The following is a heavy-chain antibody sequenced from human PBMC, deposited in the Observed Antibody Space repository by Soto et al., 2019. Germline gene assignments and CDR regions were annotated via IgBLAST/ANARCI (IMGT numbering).Heavy chain of an antibody. CDR1: GGSFSTST. CDR3: TSFEEQWVVGGAYFDS. CDR2: ITPMFATV. Sequence: SVKVSCKASGGSFSTSTISWVRQAPGQGLEWMGGITPMFATVNYAQKFQGRVTITADESTSTAYMELNSLRSEDTAVFYCTSFEEQWVVGGAYFDSWGQGTLVTVSS. D-gene: IGHD6-19*01. J-gene: IGHJ4*02. V-gene: IGHV1-69*13.